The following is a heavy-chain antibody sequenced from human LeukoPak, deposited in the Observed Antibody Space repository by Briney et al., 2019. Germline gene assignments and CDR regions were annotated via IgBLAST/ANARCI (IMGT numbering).Heavy chain of an antibody. CDR3: AELGITMIGGV. CDR1: GFTFSSYG. J-gene: IGHJ6*04. CDR2: ISSIGRTI. V-gene: IGHV3-48*04. D-gene: IGHD3-10*02. Sequence: GRSLRLSCAAYGFTFSSYGMNWVRQAPGKGLEWVSYISSIGRTIYYGDSVKGRFTISRDNANNSLYLKTSSLRTAETAVYYCAELGITMIGGVWGKGPTVTISS.